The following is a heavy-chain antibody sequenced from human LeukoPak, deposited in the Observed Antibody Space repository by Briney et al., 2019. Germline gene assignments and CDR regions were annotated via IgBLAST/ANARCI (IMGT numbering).Heavy chain of an antibody. V-gene: IGHV1-69*05. CDR1: GGTFSSHA. J-gene: IGHJ4*02. D-gene: IGHD5-12*01. CDR2: IIPIFGTT. Sequence: LEASVKVSCKASGGTFSSHAISWVRQAPGQGLEWVGGIIPIFGTTNYAQKLQDRVTITTDESTSTGYMELRSLRSDDTAVYYCARGDSGYDYGFDNWGQGTLVTVSS. CDR3: ARGDSGYDYGFDN.